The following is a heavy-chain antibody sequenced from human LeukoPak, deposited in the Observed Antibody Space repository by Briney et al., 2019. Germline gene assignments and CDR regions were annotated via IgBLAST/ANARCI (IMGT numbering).Heavy chain of an antibody. CDR1: GFTFNSYE. CDR3: ARDYGGSSPFDY. CDR2: ISSSGSTI. D-gene: IGHD4-23*01. Sequence: PGGSLRLSCAASGFTFNSYEMHGVRQAPGKGLEGVSYISSSGSTIYYADSVKGRFTISRDTAKNSLYLQMNSLRAEDTAVYYCARDYGGSSPFDYWGQGTLVTVSS. J-gene: IGHJ4*02. V-gene: IGHV3-48*03.